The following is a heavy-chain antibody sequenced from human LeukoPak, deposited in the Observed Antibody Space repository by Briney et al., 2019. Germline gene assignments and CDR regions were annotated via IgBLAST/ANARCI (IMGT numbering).Heavy chain of an antibody. CDR2: ISGSGGST. J-gene: IGHJ6*02. CDR1: GFTFSSYA. D-gene: IGHD3-3*01. CDR3: ARPFLSSYYYGMDV. V-gene: IGHV3-23*01. Sequence: GGSLRLSCAASGFTFSSYAMSWVRQAPGKGLEWVSAISGSGGSTYYADSVKGRFTISRDNSKNTLYLQMNSLRAEDTAVYYCARPFLSSYYYGMDVWGQGTTVTVSS.